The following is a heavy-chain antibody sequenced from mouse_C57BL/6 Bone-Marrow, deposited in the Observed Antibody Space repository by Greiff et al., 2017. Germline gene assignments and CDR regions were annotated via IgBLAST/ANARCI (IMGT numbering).Heavy chain of an antibody. CDR1: GFTFNTYA. CDR2: IRSKSSNYAT. CDR3: VSPLYYGSLDYAMDY. V-gene: IGHV10-3*01. D-gene: IGHD1-1*01. J-gene: IGHJ4*01. Sequence: EVQVVESGGGLVQPKGSLKLSCAASGFTFNTYAMHWVRQAPGKGLEWVARIRSKSSNYATYYADSVKDRFTISRDDSQSMLYLQMNNLKTEDTAMYYCVSPLYYGSLDYAMDYWGQGTSVTVSS.